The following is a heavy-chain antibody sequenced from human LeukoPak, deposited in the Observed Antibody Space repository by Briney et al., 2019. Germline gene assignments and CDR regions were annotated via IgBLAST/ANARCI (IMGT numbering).Heavy chain of an antibody. Sequence: GGSLRLSCAASGFTFSSDAMSWVRQAPGKGLEWVSAVSGNGGSTYYADSVKGRFTISRDNSKNTLYLQMNSLRAEDTAVYYCARQQYQLLPFLDHYYMDVWGKGTTVTVSS. CDR2: VSGNGGST. CDR1: GFTFSSDA. J-gene: IGHJ6*03. D-gene: IGHD2-2*01. CDR3: ARQQYQLLPFLDHYYMDV. V-gene: IGHV3-23*01.